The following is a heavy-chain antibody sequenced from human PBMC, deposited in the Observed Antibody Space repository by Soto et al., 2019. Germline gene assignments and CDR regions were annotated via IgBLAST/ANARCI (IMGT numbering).Heavy chain of an antibody. Sequence: SVKVSCKASGATFSSYAISWVRQAPGQGPEWMAGIIPIFGTANYSQKFQGRVTITADEATSTAYMELTSLRSEDTAVYYCARSIAAADDAGGPFNYWGQGTLVTVSS. CDR1: GATFSSYA. CDR2: IIPIFGTA. CDR3: ARSIAAADDAGGPFNY. V-gene: IGHV1-69*13. J-gene: IGHJ4*02. D-gene: IGHD6-13*01.